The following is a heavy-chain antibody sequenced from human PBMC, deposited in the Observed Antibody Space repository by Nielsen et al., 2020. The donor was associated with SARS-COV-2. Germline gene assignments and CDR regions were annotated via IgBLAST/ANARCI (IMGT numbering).Heavy chain of an antibody. D-gene: IGHD6-19*01. J-gene: IGHJ4*02. CDR2: ISSSSSYI. V-gene: IGHV3-21*01. Sequence: GESLKISCAASGFTFSSYSMNWVRQAPGKGLEWVSSISSSSSYIYYADSVKGRFTISRDNAKNSLYLQMNSLRAEDTAVYYCARDVRQWLVRGGYFDYWGQGTLVTVSS. CDR3: ARDVRQWLVRGGYFDY. CDR1: GFTFSSYS.